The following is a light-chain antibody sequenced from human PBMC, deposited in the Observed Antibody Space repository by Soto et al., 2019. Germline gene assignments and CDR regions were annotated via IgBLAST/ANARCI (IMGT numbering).Light chain of an antibody. J-gene: IGLJ1*01. Sequence: QSVLTQPASVSGSPGQSITISCTGTSSDVGGYKYVSWYQQHPGKAPKLMIYEVTNRPSGVSNRFSGSKSGNTASLTISGLQAEDEADYYCTSYTSISTVVFGTGTKLTVL. CDR1: SSDVGGYKY. CDR3: TSYTSISTVV. V-gene: IGLV2-14*01. CDR2: EVT.